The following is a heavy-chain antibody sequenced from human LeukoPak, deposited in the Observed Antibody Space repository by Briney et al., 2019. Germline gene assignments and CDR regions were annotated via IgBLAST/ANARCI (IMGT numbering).Heavy chain of an antibody. CDR2: FDPEDGET. D-gene: IGHD3-22*01. CDR1: GYTLTELS. Sequence: ASVNVSCKVSGYTLTELSMHWVRQAPGKGLEWMGGFDPEDGETIYAQKFQGRVTMTEDTSTDTAYMELSSLRSEDTAVYYCATAPLSTSYYYDSSSIDCWGQGTLVTVSS. J-gene: IGHJ4*02. V-gene: IGHV1-24*01. CDR3: ATAPLSTSYYYDSSSIDC.